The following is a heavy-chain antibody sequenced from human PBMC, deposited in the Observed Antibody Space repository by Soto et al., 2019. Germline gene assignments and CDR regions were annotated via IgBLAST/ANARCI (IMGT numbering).Heavy chain of an antibody. Sequence: GGSLRLSCAASGFTFSNAWMNWVRQAPGKGLEWVGRIKSKTDGGTTDYAAPVKGRFTISRDDSKNTLYLQMNSLKTEDTAVYYCTTADLAYDFWSGYVLFDYWGQGTLVTVSS. V-gene: IGHV3-15*07. CDR1: GFTFSNAW. CDR3: TTADLAYDFWSGYVLFDY. D-gene: IGHD3-3*01. CDR2: IKSKTDGGTT. J-gene: IGHJ4*02.